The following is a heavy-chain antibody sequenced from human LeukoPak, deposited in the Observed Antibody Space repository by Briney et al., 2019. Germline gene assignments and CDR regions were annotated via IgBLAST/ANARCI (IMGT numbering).Heavy chain of an antibody. D-gene: IGHD3-16*02. CDR1: GGSISSGDYY. CDR2: IYYTGSI. CDR3: ARGPNYVWGSYRYFDY. J-gene: IGHJ4*02. V-gene: IGHV4-30-4*01. Sequence: SETLSLTCIVSGGSISSGDYYWGWIRQSPGKGLEWIGYIYYTGSISYNPSLKSRLTISVDTSKNQFSLKLSSVTAADTAVYYCARGPNYVWGSYRYFDYWGQGTLVTVSS.